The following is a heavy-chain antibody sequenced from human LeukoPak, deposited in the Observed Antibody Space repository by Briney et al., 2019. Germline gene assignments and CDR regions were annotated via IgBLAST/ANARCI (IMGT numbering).Heavy chain of an antibody. V-gene: IGHV1-18*01. CDR1: GYTFTSYG. J-gene: IGHJ3*02. D-gene: IGHD4-17*01. CDR3: ARDTSPPDYGDSDDAFDI. CDR2: VSAYNGNT. Sequence: ASVKVSCKASGYTFTSYGISWVRQAPGQGLEWMGWVSAYNGNTNYAQKLQGRVTMTRDTSTSTVYMELSSLRSEDTAVYYCARDTSPPDYGDSDDAFDIWGQGTMVTVSS.